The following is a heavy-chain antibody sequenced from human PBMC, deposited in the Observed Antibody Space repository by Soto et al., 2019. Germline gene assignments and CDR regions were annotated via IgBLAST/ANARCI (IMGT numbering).Heavy chain of an antibody. CDR2: IWYDGSNK. V-gene: IGHV3-33*01. CDR1: GFTFSSYG. D-gene: IGHD5-18*01. J-gene: IGHJ4*02. Sequence: PGGSLRLSCAASGFTFSSYGMHWVRQAPGKGLEWVAVIWYDGSNKYYADSVKGRFTISRDNSKNTLYLQMNSLRAEDTAVYYCARQPTAMVLIAFFDYWGQGTLVTVSS. CDR3: ARQPTAMVLIAFFDY.